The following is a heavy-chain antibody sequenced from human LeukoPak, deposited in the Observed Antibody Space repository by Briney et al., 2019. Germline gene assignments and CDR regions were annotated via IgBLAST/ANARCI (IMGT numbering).Heavy chain of an antibody. CDR2: INHSGST. CDR3: ARDGSYYDFDY. J-gene: IGHJ4*02. D-gene: IGHD1-26*01. CDR1: GWSFSGYY. V-gene: IGHV4-34*01. Sequence: SETLSLTCAVYGWSFSGYYWSWIRQPPGKGLEWIGEINHSGSTNYNPSLKSRVTISVDTSKNQFSLKLSSVIAADTAVYYCARDGSYYDFDYWGQGTLVTVSS.